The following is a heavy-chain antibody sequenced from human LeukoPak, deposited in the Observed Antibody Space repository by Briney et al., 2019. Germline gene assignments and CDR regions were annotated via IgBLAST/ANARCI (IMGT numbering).Heavy chain of an antibody. CDR3: AKSRWETYAVRAFDI. D-gene: IGHD1-26*01. CDR1: GFTFNNYA. J-gene: IGHJ3*02. CDR2: ISGGGST. Sequence: GGSLRLSCAASGFTFNNYAMTWVRQAPGKGLEWVSAISGGGSTYYADSVKGRFTISRDNPKNALYLQMNSLRAEDTAVYYCAKSRWETYAVRAFDIWGQGTMVTVSS. V-gene: IGHV3-23*01.